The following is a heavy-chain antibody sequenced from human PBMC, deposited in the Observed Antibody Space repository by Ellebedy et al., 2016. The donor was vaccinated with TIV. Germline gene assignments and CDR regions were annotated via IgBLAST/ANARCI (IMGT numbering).Heavy chain of an antibody. CDR2: INAYSGNT. CDR1: GYTFTTYG. D-gene: IGHD6-19*01. V-gene: IGHV1-18*01. J-gene: IGHJ4*02. CDR3: ARMKGSGWAFDY. Sequence: ASVKVSCKASGYTFTTYGITWVRQAPGQGLEWMGWINAYSGNTNYAQKLQGRVTMTTDTSTSTAYMELRSLRSDDTAVYYCARMKGSGWAFDYWGQGTLVTVSS.